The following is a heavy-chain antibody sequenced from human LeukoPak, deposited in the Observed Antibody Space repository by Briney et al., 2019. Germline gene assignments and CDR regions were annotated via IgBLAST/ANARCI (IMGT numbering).Heavy chain of an antibody. D-gene: IGHD1-26*01. CDR2: IYLGDSDT. J-gene: IGHJ4*02. Sequence: GESLKISCKGSGYIFTSYWIGWVRQMPGKGLEWMGIIYLGDSDTRYSPSFQGQVTISADKSTSTAYLQWSSLKASDTAIYYCARHPPYSGTYHFDYWGQGTLVTVSS. CDR3: ARHPPYSGTYHFDY. CDR1: GYIFTSYW. V-gene: IGHV5-51*01.